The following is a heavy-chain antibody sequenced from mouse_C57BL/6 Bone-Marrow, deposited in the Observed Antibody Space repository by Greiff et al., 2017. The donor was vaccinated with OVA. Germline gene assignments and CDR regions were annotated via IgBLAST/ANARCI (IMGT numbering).Heavy chain of an antibody. Sequence: VQLQQSGAELMKPGASVKLSCKATGYTFTGYWIEWVKQRPGHGLEWIGEILPGSGSTNYHEKFKGKATFTADTSSNTAYMQLSSLTTEDSAIYYGARRGVLRRPAWFAYWGQGTLVTVSA. CDR3: ARRGVLRRPAWFAY. CDR2: ILPGSGST. D-gene: IGHD2-4*01. CDR1: GYTFTGYW. V-gene: IGHV1-9*01. J-gene: IGHJ3*01.